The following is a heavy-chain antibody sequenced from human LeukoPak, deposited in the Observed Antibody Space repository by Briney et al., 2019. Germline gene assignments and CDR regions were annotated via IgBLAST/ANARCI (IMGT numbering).Heavy chain of an antibody. D-gene: IGHD6-13*01. CDR3: AKDKGRYSSSWYLSDY. Sequence: GRSLRLSCAASGFTFDDYAMHWVRQAPGKGLEWVSGISWNSGSIGYADSVKGRFTISRDNAKNSLYLQMNSLRAEDTALYYCAKDKGRYSSSWYLSDYWGQGTLVTVSS. CDR2: ISWNSGSI. J-gene: IGHJ4*02. V-gene: IGHV3-9*01. CDR1: GFTFDDYA.